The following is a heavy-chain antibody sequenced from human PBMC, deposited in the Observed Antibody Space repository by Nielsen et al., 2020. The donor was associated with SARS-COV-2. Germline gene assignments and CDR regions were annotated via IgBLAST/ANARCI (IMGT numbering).Heavy chain of an antibody. Sequence: WIRQPPGKGLEWIGYIYYSGSTNYNPSLKSRVTISVDTSKNQFSLKLGSVTAADTAVYYCARQLRFLEPPYYYYYYMDVWGKGTTVTVSS. CDR2: IYYSGST. V-gene: IGHV4-61*07. CDR3: ARQLRFLEPPYYYYYYMDV. D-gene: IGHD3-3*01. J-gene: IGHJ6*03.